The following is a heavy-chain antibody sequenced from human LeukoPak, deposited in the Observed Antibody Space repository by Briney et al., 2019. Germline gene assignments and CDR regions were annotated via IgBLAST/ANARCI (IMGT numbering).Heavy chain of an antibody. Sequence: SETLSLTCTVSGGSISSSSYYWGWIRQPPGKGLEWIGSIYYSGSTYYNPSPKSRVTISVDTSKNQFSLKLSSVTAADTAVYYCARNGRGDIVVVPAAMLTPLRGPYNWFDPWGQGTLVTVSS. CDR2: IYYSGST. J-gene: IGHJ5*02. CDR3: ARNGRGDIVVVPAAMLTPLRGPYNWFDP. V-gene: IGHV4-39*01. D-gene: IGHD2-2*01. CDR1: GGSISSSSYY.